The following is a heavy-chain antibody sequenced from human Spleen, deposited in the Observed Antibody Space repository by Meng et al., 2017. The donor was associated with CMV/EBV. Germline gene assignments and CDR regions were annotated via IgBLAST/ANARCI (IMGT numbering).Heavy chain of an antibody. CDR2: ISSSSSYI. CDR1: FTFSSYS. J-gene: IGHJ5*02. V-gene: IGHV3-21*01. Sequence: FTFSSYSMNWVRQAPGKGLEWVSSISSSSSYIYYADSVKGRFTISRDNAKNSLYLQMNSLRAEDTAVYYCAREGCSSTSCYSNWFDPWGQGTLVTVSS. CDR3: AREGCSSTSCYSNWFDP. D-gene: IGHD2-2*01.